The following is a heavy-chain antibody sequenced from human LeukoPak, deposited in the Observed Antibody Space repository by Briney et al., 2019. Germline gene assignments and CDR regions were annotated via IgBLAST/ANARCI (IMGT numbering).Heavy chain of an antibody. V-gene: IGHV3-30-3*01. CDR3: ARSIAAAAHFDY. CDR2: ISYDGSNK. D-gene: IGHD6-13*01. Sequence: GGSLRLSCAASGFTFSSYAMHWVRQAPGKGLEWVAVISYDGSNKYYADSVKGRFTISRDNSKNTLYLQMNSLRAEDTAVYYCARSIAAAAHFDYWGQGTLVTVSS. J-gene: IGHJ4*02. CDR1: GFTFSSYA.